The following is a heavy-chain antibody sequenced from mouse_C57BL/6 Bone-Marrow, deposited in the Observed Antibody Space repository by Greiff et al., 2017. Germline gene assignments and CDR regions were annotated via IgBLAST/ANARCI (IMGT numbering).Heavy chain of an antibody. V-gene: IGHV1-76*01. CDR2: IYPGSGNT. J-gene: IGHJ2*01. CDR3: ARLPYYYGSSHFDY. Sequence: QVQLQQSGAELVRPGASVKLSCKASGYTFTDYYINWVKQRPGQGLEWIARIYPGSGNTYYNEKFKGKDTLTAEKSSSTSYMQLSSLTSEDSAVYFCARLPYYYGSSHFDYWGQGTTLTVSS. CDR1: GYTFTDYY. D-gene: IGHD1-1*01.